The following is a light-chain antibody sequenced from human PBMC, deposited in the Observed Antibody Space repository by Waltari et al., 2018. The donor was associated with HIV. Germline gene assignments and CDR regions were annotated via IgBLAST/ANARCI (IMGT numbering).Light chain of an antibody. Sequence: QSVPTLQPSASETPGQRVTSACSGCSPNIGSSYVYLYQQVPGTAPKLLIYSSNHRPSGVPDRFSGSKSGTSASLAISGLRSEDEADYYCAAWDDSLSGYVFGAGTKVTVL. CDR1: SPNIGSSY. CDR3: AAWDDSLSGYV. J-gene: IGLJ1*01. V-gene: IGLV1-47*01. CDR2: SSN.